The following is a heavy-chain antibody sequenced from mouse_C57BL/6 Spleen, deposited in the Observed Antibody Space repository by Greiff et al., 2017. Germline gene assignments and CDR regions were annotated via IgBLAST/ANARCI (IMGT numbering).Heavy chain of an antibody. D-gene: IGHD2-1*01. Sequence: EVQGVESGGGLVKPGGSLKLSCAASGFTFSSYAMSWVRQTPEKSLEWVATISDGGSYTYYPDKVKGRFTISRDNAKNNLYLQMSHLKSEDTAMYYCARDQGKDYAMDYWGQGTSVTVSS. CDR3: ARDQGKDYAMDY. CDR1: GFTFSSYA. V-gene: IGHV5-4*01. J-gene: IGHJ4*01. CDR2: ISDGGSYT.